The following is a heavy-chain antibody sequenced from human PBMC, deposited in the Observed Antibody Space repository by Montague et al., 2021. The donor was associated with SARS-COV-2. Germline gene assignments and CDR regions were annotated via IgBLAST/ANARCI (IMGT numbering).Heavy chain of an antibody. CDR2: IYFSGST. CDR1: GGSISSYY. CDR3: SSATEDSSDSPVVDH. J-gene: IGHJ4*02. V-gene: IGHV4-59*01. Sequence: SETLSLTCTVSGGSISSYYWSWIRQPPGKGLEWIGYIYFSGSTNYNPSLKSRITISVDTSENQFSLKLSSVTAADTAVYYCSSATEDSSDSPVVDHWGQGTLVTVSS. D-gene: IGHD3-22*01.